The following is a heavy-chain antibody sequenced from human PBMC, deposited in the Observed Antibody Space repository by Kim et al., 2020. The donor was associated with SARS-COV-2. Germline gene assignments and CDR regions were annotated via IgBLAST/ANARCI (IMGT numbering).Heavy chain of an antibody. CDR3: AKVAARYFQH. Sequence: GGSLRLSCAASGFTFDDYAMHWVRQAPGKGLEWVSGISWNSGSIGYADSVKGRFTISRDNAKNSLYLQMNSLRAEDTALYYCAKVAARYFQHWGQGTLVTVSS. CDR2: ISWNSGSI. D-gene: IGHD2-15*01. V-gene: IGHV3-9*01. CDR1: GFTFDDYA. J-gene: IGHJ1*01.